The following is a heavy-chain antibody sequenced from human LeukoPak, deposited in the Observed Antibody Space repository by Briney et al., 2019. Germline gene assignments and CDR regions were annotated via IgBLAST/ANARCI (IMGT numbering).Heavy chain of an antibody. CDR2: IYYSGST. D-gene: IGHD3-22*01. V-gene: IGHV4-59*01. J-gene: IGHJ4*02. CDR1: GGSISSYY. CDR3: ARVDPYYYDSSGHPPPFDY. Sequence: SETLSLTCTVSGGSISSYYWSWIRQPPGKGLEWIGYIYYSGSTNYNPSLKSRVTISVDTSKNQFSLKLSSVTAADTAVYYCARVDPYYYDSSGHPPPFDYWGQGTLVTVSS.